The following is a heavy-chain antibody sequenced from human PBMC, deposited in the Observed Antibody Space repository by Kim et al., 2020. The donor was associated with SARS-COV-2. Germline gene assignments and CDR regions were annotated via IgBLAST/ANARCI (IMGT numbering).Heavy chain of an antibody. V-gene: IGHV1-8*01. CDR2: MNPNSGNT. Sequence: ASVKVSCKASGYTFTSYDINWVRQATGQGLEWMGWMNPNSGNTGYAQKFQGRVTMTRNTSISTAYMELSSLRSEDTAVYYCARGGGYCSSTSCQSLYYYYYYGMDVWGQGTTGTVSS. CDR3: ARGGGYCSSTSCQSLYYYYYYGMDV. D-gene: IGHD2-2*01. J-gene: IGHJ6*02. CDR1: GYTFTSYD.